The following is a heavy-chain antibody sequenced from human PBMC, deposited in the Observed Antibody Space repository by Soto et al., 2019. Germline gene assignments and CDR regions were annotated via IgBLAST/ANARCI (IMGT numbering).Heavy chain of an antibody. CDR3: ARLVIGRNYPSYYFDY. J-gene: IGHJ4*02. D-gene: IGHD1-7*01. V-gene: IGHV1-2*04. CDR2: INPNSGGT. CDR1: GYTFTGYY. Sequence: ASVKVSCKASGYTFTGYYMHWVRQAPGQGLEWMGWINPNSGGTNYAQKFQGWVTMTRDTSISTAYMELSRLRSDDTAVYYCARLVIGRNYPSYYFDYWGQGTLVTVSS.